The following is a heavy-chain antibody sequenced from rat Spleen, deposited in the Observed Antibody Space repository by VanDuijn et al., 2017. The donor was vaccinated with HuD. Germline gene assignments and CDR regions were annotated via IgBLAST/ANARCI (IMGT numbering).Heavy chain of an antibody. Sequence: EVQLVESGGGLVQPGRPPKLSCAPPRFTLPDYSPPWVPHPPKKGLEWVASISNTGGSTHYPDSVKGRFTISRDNGKSILYLQMNSLRSEDTATYYCTRVATFRPFDYWGQGVMVTVSS. CDR2: ISNTGGST. J-gene: IGHJ2*01. V-gene: IGHV5-20*01. CDR1: RFTLPDYS. CDR3: TRVATFRPFDY. D-gene: IGHD3-5*01.